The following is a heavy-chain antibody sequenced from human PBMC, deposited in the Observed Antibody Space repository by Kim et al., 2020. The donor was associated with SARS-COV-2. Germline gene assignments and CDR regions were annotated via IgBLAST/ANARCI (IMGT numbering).Heavy chain of an antibody. J-gene: IGHJ4*02. CDR3: ARQVKGAARAVGGFDY. V-gene: IGHV5-10-1*01. Sequence: SFQGHVTISADKSISTAYLQWSSLKASDTAMYYCARQVKGAARAVGGFDYWGQGTLVTVSS. D-gene: IGHD6-6*01.